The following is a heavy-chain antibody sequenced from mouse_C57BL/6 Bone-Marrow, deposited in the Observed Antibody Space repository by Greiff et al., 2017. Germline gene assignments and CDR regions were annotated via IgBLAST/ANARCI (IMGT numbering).Heavy chain of an antibody. CDR1: GFTFSDYG. D-gene: IGHD1-1*01. Sequence: EVKLMESGGGLVKPGGSLKLSCAASGFTFSDYGMHWVRQAPENGLEWVAYISSGSSTIYYADTVKGRFTISRDNAKNTLFLQMTSLRSEDTAMYYCARTTVVADWYFDVWGTGTTVTVSS. V-gene: IGHV5-17*01. CDR3: ARTTVVADWYFDV. CDR2: ISSGSSTI. J-gene: IGHJ1*03.